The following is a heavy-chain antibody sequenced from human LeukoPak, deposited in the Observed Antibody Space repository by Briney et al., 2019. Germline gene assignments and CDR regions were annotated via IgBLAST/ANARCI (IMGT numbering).Heavy chain of an antibody. CDR3: ARHGLYSSSPLDY. CDR1: GYSFTSYR. CDR2: IYPGDSDT. J-gene: IGHJ4*02. D-gene: IGHD6-13*01. Sequence: GESLKISCKGSGYSFTSYRIGWVRQMPGKGLEWMGIIYPGDSDTRYSPSFQGQVTISADKSISTAYLQWSSLKASDTAMYYCARHGLYSSSPLDYWGQGTLVTVSS. V-gene: IGHV5-51*01.